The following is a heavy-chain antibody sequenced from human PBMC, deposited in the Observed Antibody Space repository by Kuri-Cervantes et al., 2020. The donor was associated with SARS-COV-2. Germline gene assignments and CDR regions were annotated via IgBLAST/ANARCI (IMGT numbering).Heavy chain of an antibody. D-gene: IGHD6-25*01. CDR3: ARDRPQSSENAFDI. CDR1: GFTFDDYA. V-gene: IGHV3-20*04. CDR2: INWNGGST. J-gene: IGHJ3*02. Sequence: GESLKISCAASGFTFDDYAMHWVRQAPGKGLEWVSGINWNGGSTGYADSVKGRFTISRDNAKNSLYLQMNSLRAEDTALYYCARDRPQSSENAFDIWGQGTMVTVSS.